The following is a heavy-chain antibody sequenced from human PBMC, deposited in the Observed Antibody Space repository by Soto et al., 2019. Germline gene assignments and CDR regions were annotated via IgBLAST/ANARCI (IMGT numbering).Heavy chain of an antibody. V-gene: IGHV3-30-3*01. CDR3: ARRLTTTVSALGY. J-gene: IGHJ4*02. CDR2: ISEYGGNK. D-gene: IGHD4-4*01. CDR1: GLAFTSYA. Sequence: GGSRRRSWTASGLAFTSYAIHWVRQAPGKGLEWVSVISEYGGNKYFAESVRGRFLISRDNSKNTVYLQMNSLRPEDTAVYFCARRLTTTVSALGYWGQRTRVTVSS.